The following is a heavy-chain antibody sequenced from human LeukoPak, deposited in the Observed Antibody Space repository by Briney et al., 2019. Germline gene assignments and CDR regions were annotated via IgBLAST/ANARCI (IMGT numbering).Heavy chain of an antibody. Sequence: SETLSLTCTVSGGSISSSSYYWGWIRQPPGKGLEWIGYIYYTGSTNYNPSLKSRVTISVDTSKNQFSLRLSSVTAADTAVYYCASRITVAGNYFDYWGQGTLVTVSS. CDR1: GGSISSSSYY. CDR3: ASRITVAGNYFDY. CDR2: IYYTGST. J-gene: IGHJ4*02. V-gene: IGHV4-61*05. D-gene: IGHD6-19*01.